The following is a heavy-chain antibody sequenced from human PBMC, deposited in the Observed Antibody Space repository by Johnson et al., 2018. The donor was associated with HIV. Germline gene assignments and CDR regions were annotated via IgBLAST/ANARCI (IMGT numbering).Heavy chain of an antibody. Sequence: VQLVESGGGLIQPGGSLRLSCAASGFTVSSNYMSWVRQAPGKGLEWVSVIYSGGSTYYADSVKGRFTISRDNSKNTLYLQMNSLRAEDTAVYYCARSLIAAADAFYIWGQGTMVTVSS. CDR2: IYSGGST. D-gene: IGHD6-13*01. CDR3: ARSLIAAADAFYI. J-gene: IGHJ3*02. CDR1: GFTVSSNY. V-gene: IGHV3-53*01.